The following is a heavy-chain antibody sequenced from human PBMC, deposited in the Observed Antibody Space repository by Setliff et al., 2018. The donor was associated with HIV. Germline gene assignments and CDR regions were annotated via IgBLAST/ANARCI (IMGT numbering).Heavy chain of an antibody. D-gene: IGHD3-22*01. V-gene: IGHV4-34*01. J-gene: IGHJ3*02. CDR2: INHSGST. Sequence: SETLSLTCAVYGGSFSGYYWSWIRQPPGKGLEWIGEINHSGSTNYNPSLKSRVTISVDTSKNQFSLNLSSVTAADTAVYYCAREQDYYDSSGYSRSRAFDIWGQGTMVTVSS. CDR1: GGSFSGYY. CDR3: AREQDYYDSSGYSRSRAFDI.